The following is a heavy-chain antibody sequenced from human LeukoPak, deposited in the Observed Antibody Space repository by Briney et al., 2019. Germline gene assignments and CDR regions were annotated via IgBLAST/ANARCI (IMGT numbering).Heavy chain of an antibody. CDR1: GFTFTPSA. J-gene: IGHJ2*01. CDR3: ASPNSVSGRLWYLAL. V-gene: IGHV3-33*01. Sequence: GGPRELSCQAPGFTFTPSAMHWARKPPARGREGVAAIWHDGNTQYYADSVKGRFTISRDNSKNTLYLQMNGLRVEDTAIYYCASPNSVSGRLWYLALWGLGTFVTVSS. CDR2: IWHDGNTQ. D-gene: IGHD6-19*01.